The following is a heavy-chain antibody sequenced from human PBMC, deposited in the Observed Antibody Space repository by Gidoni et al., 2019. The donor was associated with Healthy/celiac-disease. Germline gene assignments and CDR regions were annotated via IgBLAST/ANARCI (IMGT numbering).Heavy chain of an antibody. J-gene: IGHJ4*02. V-gene: IGHV3-23*01. CDR3: AKDRVYRHYFDY. D-gene: IGHD6-13*01. CDR2: ISGSGGST. Sequence: DVQLLESGGGLVLLGGSLRLSCAASGFPCRSSAMSWVRQAPGKGLEWVSAISGSGGSTYYADSVKGRFTISRDNSKNTLYLQMNSLRAEDTAVYYCAKDRVYRHYFDYWGQGTLVTVSS. CDR1: GFPCRSSA.